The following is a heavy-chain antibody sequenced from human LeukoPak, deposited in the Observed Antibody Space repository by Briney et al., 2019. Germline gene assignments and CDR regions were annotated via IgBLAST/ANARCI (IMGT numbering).Heavy chain of an antibody. CDR1: GGSISSGDYY. Sequence: SQTLSLTCTVSGGSISSGDYYWSWIRQPPGKGLEGIGYIYYSGSTYYNPSLKSRVTISVDTSKNQFSLKLSSVTAADTAVYYCARVGDILTGFDAFDIWGQGTMVTVSS. D-gene: IGHD3-9*01. CDR2: IYYSGST. V-gene: IGHV4-30-4*01. J-gene: IGHJ3*02. CDR3: ARVGDILTGFDAFDI.